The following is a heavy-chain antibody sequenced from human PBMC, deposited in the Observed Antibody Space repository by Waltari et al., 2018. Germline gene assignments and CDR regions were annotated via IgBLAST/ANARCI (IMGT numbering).Heavy chain of an antibody. CDR1: GGSLTCYY. CDR2: IYYSGST. D-gene: IGHD6-13*01. J-gene: IGHJ4*02. Sequence: QVQLQESGPGLVKPSATLSLTCTVSGGSLTCYYWSWIRQPPGKGLECIAYIYYSGSTNYNPSLKSRVTISVDTSKNQFSLKLSSVTAADTAIYYCARHEYSTTWGGLDWGQGTLVTVSS. V-gene: IGHV4-59*08. CDR3: ARHEYSTTWGGLD.